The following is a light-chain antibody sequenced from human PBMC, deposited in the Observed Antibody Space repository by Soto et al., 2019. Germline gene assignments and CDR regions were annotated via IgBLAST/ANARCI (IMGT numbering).Light chain of an antibody. J-gene: IGLJ2*01. V-gene: IGLV2-14*01. CDR1: RSDVGGYNY. Sequence: QSVLTQPASVSGSPGQPITISCTGTRSDVGGYNYVSWYQQHPGKAPKLMIYEVSHRPSGVSNRFSASKSRNTASLTISGLQAEDEADYYCSSYTSNSTRIFGGGTKLTVL. CDR2: EVS. CDR3: SSYTSNSTRI.